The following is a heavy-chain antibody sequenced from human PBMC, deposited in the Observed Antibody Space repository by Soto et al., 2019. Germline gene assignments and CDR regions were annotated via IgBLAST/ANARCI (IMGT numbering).Heavy chain of an antibody. J-gene: IGHJ6*02. CDR1: VGSIRSGGYY. Sequence: SETLSLTCTVSVGSIRSGGYYWSWIRQHPGKGLEWIGYIYYSGSTYYNPSLKSRVTISVDTSKNQFSLKLTSVTAEDTALYFCASSSFLRSGDLFHGLDVWGQGTTVS. D-gene: IGHD3-10*01. CDR2: IYYSGST. V-gene: IGHV4-31*03. CDR3: ASSSFLRSGDLFHGLDV.